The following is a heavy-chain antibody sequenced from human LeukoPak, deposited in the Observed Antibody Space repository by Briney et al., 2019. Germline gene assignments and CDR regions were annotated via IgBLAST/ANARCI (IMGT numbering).Heavy chain of an antibody. CDR3: ARGRDTAMRLSYFPSLDI. Sequence: SVKVSCKASGGTFISYAISWVRQAPGQGLEWMGGIIPIFGTANYAQKSQGRVTIPADESTSPAYMQLSSLRSEDTAVYYCARGRDTAMRLSYFPSLDIWGQGTMVTVSS. V-gene: IGHV1-69*01. CDR2: IIPIFGTA. CDR1: GGTFISYA. D-gene: IGHD5-18*01. J-gene: IGHJ3*02.